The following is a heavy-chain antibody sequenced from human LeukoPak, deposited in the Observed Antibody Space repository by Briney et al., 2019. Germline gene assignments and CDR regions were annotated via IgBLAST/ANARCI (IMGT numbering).Heavy chain of an antibody. CDR3: AKALSGWSYSPLLDY. J-gene: IGHJ4*02. Sequence: QPGGSLRLSCAASGFTFSSYAMSWVRQAPGKGLEWVSAISGSGGCTYYADPVKGRFTISRDNSKNTLYLQMNSLRAEDTAVYYCAKALSGWSYSPLLDYWGQGTLVTVSS. CDR2: ISGSGGCT. D-gene: IGHD6-19*01. V-gene: IGHV3-23*01. CDR1: GFTFSSYA.